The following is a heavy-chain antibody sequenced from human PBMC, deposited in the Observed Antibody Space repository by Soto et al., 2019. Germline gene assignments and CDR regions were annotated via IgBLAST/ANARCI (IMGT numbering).Heavy chain of an antibody. J-gene: IGHJ5*02. Sequence: QVQVVQSGTEVKKPGASVKVSCKASGYTFTNYGISWVRQAPGQGLEWMGWISAYNGNTNYAQIFQDRVTLTTATSTTTAYRELRSLRSDDTAVYYCASGDSSSGLDPWGQGTLVTVSS. V-gene: IGHV1-18*01. CDR2: ISAYNGNT. D-gene: IGHD6-6*01. CDR3: ASGDSSSGLDP. CDR1: GYTFTNYG.